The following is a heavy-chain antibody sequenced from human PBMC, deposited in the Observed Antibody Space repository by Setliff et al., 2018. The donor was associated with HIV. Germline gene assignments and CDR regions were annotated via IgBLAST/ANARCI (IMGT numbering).Heavy chain of an antibody. Sequence: PGGSLRLSCATSGFMSSDFWMSWVRQGPGKGLEWVASITQDGSDKYYVDAVKGRFTISRDTAYLQWSSLTASDSAMYFCAKNRGGGASGYYTPADSWGQGTLVTVSS. CDR3: AKNRGGGASGYYTPADS. V-gene: IGHV3-7*05. J-gene: IGHJ4*02. CDR2: ITQDGSDK. D-gene: IGHD3-3*01. CDR1: GFMSSDFW.